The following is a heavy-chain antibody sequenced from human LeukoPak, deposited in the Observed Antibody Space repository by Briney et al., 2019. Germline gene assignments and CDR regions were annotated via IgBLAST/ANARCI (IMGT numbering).Heavy chain of an antibody. CDR3: ATFRFLGT. CDR2: IKPGGNEK. Sequence: GGSLRLSCAASGFTFNNYWMTWVRQGPGKGLEWVANIKPGGNEKYYVDSVKGRFTISRDNVKNSLYLQMNSLRAEDTAIYYCATFRFLGTWGQGTMVTVSP. D-gene: IGHD3-3*01. CDR1: GFTFNNYW. J-gene: IGHJ3*01. V-gene: IGHV3-7*03.